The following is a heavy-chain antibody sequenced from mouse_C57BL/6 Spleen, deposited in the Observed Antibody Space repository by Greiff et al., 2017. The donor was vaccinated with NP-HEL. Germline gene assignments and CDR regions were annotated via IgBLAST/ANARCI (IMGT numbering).Heavy chain of an antibody. J-gene: IGHJ4*01. CDR2: LSDGGIYT. D-gene: IGHD2-5*01. CDR1: GFTFSSYA. CDR3: ARDSNSYAMDY. V-gene: IGHV5-4*01. Sequence: EVKLVESGGGLVKPGGSLKLSCAASGFTFSSYAMSWFRQTPETRLAWVATLSDGGIYTSSPDTVKGRFTISRDNAKNNLYLQMSHLKSEDTAMYYCARDSNSYAMDYWGQGTSVTVSS.